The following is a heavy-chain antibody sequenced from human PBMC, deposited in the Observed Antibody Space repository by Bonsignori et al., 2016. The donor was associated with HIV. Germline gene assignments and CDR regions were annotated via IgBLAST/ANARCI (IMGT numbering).Heavy chain of an antibody. CDR3: AKRPKYYMDV. V-gene: IGHV3-23*01. CDR1: GFTFSSSA. Sequence: GESLKISCAASGFTFSSSAMSWVRQAPGKGLEWVSAISESGSSTSYALSVKGRFTISRDNSKNTLYLQMNSLRAEDTAIYYCAKRPKYYMDVWGKGTTVTVSS. CDR2: ISESGSST. J-gene: IGHJ6*03.